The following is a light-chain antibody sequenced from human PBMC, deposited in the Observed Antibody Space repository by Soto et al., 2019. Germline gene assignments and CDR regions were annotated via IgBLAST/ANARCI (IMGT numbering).Light chain of an antibody. Sequence: DIQMTQSPSSLSGSVGDRVTITCRASQTISSWLAWYQQKPGKAPKLLIYKASTLKSGVPSRFSGSGSGTDFTLTISSLHHDDFATYDCQHYNSYSEAFGRGTKVDIK. CDR3: QHYNSYSEA. J-gene: IGKJ1*01. CDR2: KAS. CDR1: QTISSW. V-gene: IGKV1-5*03.